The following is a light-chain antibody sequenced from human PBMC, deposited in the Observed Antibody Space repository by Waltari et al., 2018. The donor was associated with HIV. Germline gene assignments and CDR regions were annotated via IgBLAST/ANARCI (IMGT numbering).Light chain of an antibody. J-gene: IGKJ3*01. CDR2: SAT. V-gene: IGKV1-39*01. Sequence: DIQLTQSPSTLYASLGDRVIITCRASQTTGDYVNWYQQKPWKQPKLLIYSATSLQPGVPSRFSGSGSGTDFALTISSLQPEDFAIYYCEQIYTFPLFTFGPGTKVDI. CDR3: EQIYTFPLFT. CDR1: QTTGDY.